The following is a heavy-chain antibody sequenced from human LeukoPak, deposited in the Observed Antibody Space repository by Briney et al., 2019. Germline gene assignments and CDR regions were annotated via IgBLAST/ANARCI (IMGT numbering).Heavy chain of an antibody. Sequence: PGGSLRLSCAASGLTFSNYCMHWVRQTPGKGLIWVSRICPGGTITNYADSVKGRFTISRDDAKNMMFLQMNSLRADDTAVYYCVRDFRSADYWGQGILVTVSS. CDR3: VRDFRSADY. CDR1: GLTFSNYC. J-gene: IGHJ4*02. CDR2: ICPGGTIT. V-gene: IGHV3-74*01.